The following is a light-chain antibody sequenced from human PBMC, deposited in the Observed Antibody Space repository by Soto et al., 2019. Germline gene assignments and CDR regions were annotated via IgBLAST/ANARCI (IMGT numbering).Light chain of an antibody. CDR3: QQYYSDWT. V-gene: IGKV1-5*01. Sequence: DSQMPQSPSTLSASVGDRVTITCRASQSISGWLAWYQQKPGTAPKLLIYEASNLESGVPSRFSGSGSGTEFTLTISSLQPDDFATYYCQQYYSDWTFGQGTKVDIK. J-gene: IGKJ1*01. CDR1: QSISGW. CDR2: EAS.